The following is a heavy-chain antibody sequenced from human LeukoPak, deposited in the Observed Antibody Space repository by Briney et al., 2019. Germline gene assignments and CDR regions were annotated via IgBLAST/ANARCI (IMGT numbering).Heavy chain of an antibody. CDR1: GYTFTSYY. CDR3: ARDDPIWNYYGSGSCNGVDV. D-gene: IGHD3-10*01. J-gene: IGHJ6*02. Sequence: ASVKVSCKAPGYTFTSYYMHWVRQAPGQGLEWMGIINTSGGSTSYAQKFQGRVTMTRDTSTSKVYMELSSLGSEDTAVYYCARDDPIWNYYGSGSCNGVDVWGQGTTVTVSS. V-gene: IGHV1-46*01. CDR2: INTSGGST.